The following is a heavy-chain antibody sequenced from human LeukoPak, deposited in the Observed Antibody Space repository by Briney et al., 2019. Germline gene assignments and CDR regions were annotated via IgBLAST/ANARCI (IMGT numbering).Heavy chain of an antibody. CDR3: ARGPITMIVAS. V-gene: IGHV4-59*12. CDR2: IYYSGST. D-gene: IGHD3-22*01. Sequence: SETLSLTRTVSGGSISSYYWSWIRQPPGKGLEWIGYIYYSGSTNYNPSLKSRVTISVDTSKNQFSLKLSSVTAADTAVYYCARGPITMIVASWGQGTMVTVSS. CDR1: GGSISSYY. J-gene: IGHJ3*01.